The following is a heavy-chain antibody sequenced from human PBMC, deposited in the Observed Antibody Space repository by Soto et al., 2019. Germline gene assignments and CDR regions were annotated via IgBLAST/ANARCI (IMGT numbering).Heavy chain of an antibody. CDR2: IIPHSGET. D-gene: IGHD4-4*01. CDR1: GYSFTGYY. J-gene: IGHJ4*02. V-gene: IGHV1-2*02. Sequence: QVQLVQSGAEVKRPGASVKVSCKASGYSFTGYYMHWVRQAPGQGLEWMGWIIPHSGETNYAQKFQARANLTRDTSIRRAYMQLSGLTSDDTAVYYCARETDDFTNGAHALWGQGTLVTVSS. CDR3: ARETDDFTNGAHAL.